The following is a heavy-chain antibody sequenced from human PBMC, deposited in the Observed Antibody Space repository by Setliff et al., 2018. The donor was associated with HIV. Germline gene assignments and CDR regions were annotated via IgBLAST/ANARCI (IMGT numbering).Heavy chain of an antibody. J-gene: IGHJ6*03. Sequence: ASVKVSCKASGYTFSDYYMHWVRQAPGQGLEWMGIINPSGGSTNYAQKFQGRVTMTRDTSTSTVYMVLNRLRSEDTVVYYCARAGRSGSYNHYYYYYMDVWGKGTTVTVSS. CDR3: ARAGRSGSYNHYYYYYMDV. D-gene: IGHD1-26*01. CDR2: INPSGGST. CDR1: GYTFSDYY. V-gene: IGHV1-46*01.